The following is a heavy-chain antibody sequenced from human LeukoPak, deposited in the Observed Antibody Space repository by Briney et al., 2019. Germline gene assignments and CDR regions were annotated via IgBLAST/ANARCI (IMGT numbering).Heavy chain of an antibody. CDR2: ISGSGGST. V-gene: IGHV3-23*01. Sequence: GGSLRLSCAASGFTFSSYAMSWVRQAPGKGLEWVSAISGSGGSTYYADSVKGRFTISRDNSKNTLYLQMNSLRAEDTAVYYCAKDGVRGYSYGYFSEDNWFDPWGQGTLVTVSS. D-gene: IGHD5-18*01. CDR1: GFTFSSYA. CDR3: AKDGVRGYSYGYFSEDNWFDP. J-gene: IGHJ5*02.